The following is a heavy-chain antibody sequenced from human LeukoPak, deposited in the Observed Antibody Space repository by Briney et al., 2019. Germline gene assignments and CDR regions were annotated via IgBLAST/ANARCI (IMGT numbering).Heavy chain of an antibody. J-gene: IGHJ4*02. CDR3: AHRPGYCSGGSCYRRDYFDY. Sequence: SGPTLVKPTQTLTLTCTFSGFSLSTSGVGVGWIRQPPGKALEWLAPIYWNDDKRYSPSLKSGLTITKDTSKNQVVLTLTNMDPVDTATYYCAHRPGYCSGGSCYRRDYFDYWGQGTLVTVSS. D-gene: IGHD2-15*01. CDR2: IYWNDDK. CDR1: GFSLSTSGVG. V-gene: IGHV2-5*01.